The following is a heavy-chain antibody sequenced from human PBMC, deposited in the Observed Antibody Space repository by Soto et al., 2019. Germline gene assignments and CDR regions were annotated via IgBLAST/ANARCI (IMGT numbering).Heavy chain of an antibody. CDR3: AILGSSWAEGMDV. CDR1: GFTFSSYA. J-gene: IGHJ6*03. D-gene: IGHD6-13*01. V-gene: IGHV3-64*01. Sequence: EVQLVESGGGLVQPGGSLRLSCAASGFTFSSYAMHWVRQAPGKGLEYVSAISSNGGSTYYANSVKGRFTISRDNSKNTLYLQMGSLRAEDMAVYYCAILGSSWAEGMDVWGKGTTVTVSS. CDR2: ISSNGGST.